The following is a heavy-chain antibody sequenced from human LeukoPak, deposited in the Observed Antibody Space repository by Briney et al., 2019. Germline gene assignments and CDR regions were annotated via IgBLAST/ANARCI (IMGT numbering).Heavy chain of an antibody. D-gene: IGHD2-15*01. Sequence: SETLSLTCTVSGGSISSGDYYWSWIRQPPGKGLEWIGYIYYSGSTYYNPSLKSRVTISVDTCKNQFSLKLSSVTAADTAVYYCARGLLYCSGGSCYYGFDYWGQGTLVTVSS. CDR3: ARGLLYCSGGSCYYGFDY. J-gene: IGHJ4*02. CDR2: IYYSGST. CDR1: GGSISSGDYY. V-gene: IGHV4-30-4*02.